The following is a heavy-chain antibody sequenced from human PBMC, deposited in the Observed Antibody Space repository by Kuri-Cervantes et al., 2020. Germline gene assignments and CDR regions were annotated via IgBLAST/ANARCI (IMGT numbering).Heavy chain of an antibody. Sequence: GSLRLYCAVPGGSISRYYWSWIRQPPGKGLDYIGYIYYSGSSNYNPSLKSRVTISVDTSKNQLSLKLSSVTAADTAVYFCARVAAGTGTFNYWGQGTLVTVSS. J-gene: IGHJ4*02. D-gene: IGHD6-13*01. CDR1: GGSISRYY. CDR3: ARVAAGTGTFNY. CDR2: IYYSGSS. V-gene: IGHV4-59*01.